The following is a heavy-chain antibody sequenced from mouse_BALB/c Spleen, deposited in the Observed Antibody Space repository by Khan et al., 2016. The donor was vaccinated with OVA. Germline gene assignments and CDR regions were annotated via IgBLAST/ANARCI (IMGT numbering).Heavy chain of an antibody. Sequence: QLEEPAPGLVKPSQSLSLTCTVTGFSITSDYAWNWIRQFPGNKLEWMGYISYSGNTKHNPSLKSRISITRDTSKNQFFLQLNFVTIEDTATYYCARIQGGDFDYWGQGTTLTVSS. CDR1: GFSITSDYA. J-gene: IGHJ2*01. D-gene: IGHD3-2*02. CDR2: ISYSGNT. CDR3: ARIQGGDFDY. V-gene: IGHV3-2*02.